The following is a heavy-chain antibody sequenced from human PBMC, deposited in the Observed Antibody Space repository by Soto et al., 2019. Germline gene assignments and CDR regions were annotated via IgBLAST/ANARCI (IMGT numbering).Heavy chain of an antibody. CDR1: GYTFTSYY. V-gene: IGHV1-46*01. Sequence: ASVKVSCKASGYTFTSYYMHWVRQAPGQGLEWMGIINPSGGSTSYAQKFQGRVTMTRDTSTSTVYMELSSLRSEDTAVYYCARGIVVVPAAILAEYFQHWGQGTLVTVSS. CDR3: ARGIVVVPAAILAEYFQH. CDR2: INPSGGST. J-gene: IGHJ1*01. D-gene: IGHD2-2*01.